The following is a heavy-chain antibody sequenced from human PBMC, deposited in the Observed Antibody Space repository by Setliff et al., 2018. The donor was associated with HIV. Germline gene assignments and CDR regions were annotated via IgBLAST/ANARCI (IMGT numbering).Heavy chain of an antibody. Sequence: LSLTCTVSADSLDGYYWAWIRQPAGKGLEWIGRIQISGSTDSNPSLMSRVTMSLDASKNQFSLRLITVTPADTGVYYCARVNGIELSVHYYFMDVWGKGTTVTVSS. J-gene: IGHJ6*03. CDR2: IQISGST. D-gene: IGHD1-7*01. CDR3: ARVNGIELSVHYYFMDV. V-gene: IGHV4-4*07. CDR1: ADSLDGYY.